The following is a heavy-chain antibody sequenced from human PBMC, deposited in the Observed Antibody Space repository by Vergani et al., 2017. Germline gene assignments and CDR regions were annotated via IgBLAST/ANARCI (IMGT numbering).Heavy chain of an antibody. V-gene: IGHV4-31*03. Sequence: QVQLQESGPGLVKPSQTLSLTCTVSGGSISSGGYYWSWIRQPPGKGLEWVGEINHSGSTNYNPSLKSRVTISVEPSKNQFSLKRSSVTAADTAEYYCARGLNYDILTGYKWFDPWGQGTLVTVSS. CDR3: ARGLNYDILTGYKWFDP. CDR2: INHSGST. D-gene: IGHD3-9*01. CDR1: GGSISSGGYY. J-gene: IGHJ5*02.